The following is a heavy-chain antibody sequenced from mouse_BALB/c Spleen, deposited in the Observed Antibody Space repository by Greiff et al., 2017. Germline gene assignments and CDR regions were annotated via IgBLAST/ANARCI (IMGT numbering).Heavy chain of an antibody. D-gene: IGHD2-1*01. J-gene: IGHJ4*01. CDR1: GDSITSGY. CDR3: ARVYGNLYYYAMDY. V-gene: IGHV3-8*02. Sequence: VQLKESGPSLVKPSQTLSLTCSVTGDSITSGYWNWIRKFPGNKLEYMGYISYSGSTYYNPSLKSRISITRDTSKNQYYLQLNSVTTEDTATYYCARVYGNLYYYAMDYWGQGTSVTVSS. CDR2: ISYSGST.